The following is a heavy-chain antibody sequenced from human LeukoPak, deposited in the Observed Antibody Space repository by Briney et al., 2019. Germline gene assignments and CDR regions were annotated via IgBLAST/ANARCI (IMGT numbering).Heavy chain of an antibody. CDR3: AMTYPGDAFDI. Sequence: SETLSLTCTVSGGSISSGGYYWSWIRQPPRKGLEWIGYIYHSGSTYYNPSLKSRVTISVDRSKNQFSLKLSSVTAADTAVYYCAMTYPGDAFDIWGQGTMVTVSS. CDR1: GGSISSGGYY. CDR2: IYHSGST. J-gene: IGHJ3*02. V-gene: IGHV4-30-2*01.